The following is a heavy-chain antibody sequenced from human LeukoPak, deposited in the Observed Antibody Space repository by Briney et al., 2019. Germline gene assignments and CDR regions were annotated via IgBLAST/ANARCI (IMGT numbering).Heavy chain of an antibody. CDR3: ARDRSGWYGETFDY. V-gene: IGHV1-2*02. J-gene: IGHJ4*02. D-gene: IGHD6-19*01. CDR1: GYTFTGYY. CDR2: INPNSGGT. Sequence: ASVTVSCKASGYTFTGYYMHWVRQAPGQGPEWMGWINPNSGGTNYAQKFQGRVTMTRDTSISTAYMELSRLRSDDTAVYYCARDRSGWYGETFDYWGQGTLVTVSS.